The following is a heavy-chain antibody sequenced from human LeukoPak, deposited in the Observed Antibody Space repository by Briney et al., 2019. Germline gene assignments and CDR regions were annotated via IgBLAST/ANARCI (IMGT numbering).Heavy chain of an antibody. CDR2: IYYSGST. V-gene: IGHV4-31*03. CDR1: GGSISSGGYY. CDR3: ARVTYGDYKRSPLFDI. Sequence: SETLSLTCTVSGGSISSGGYYWSWIRQHPGKGLEWIGYIYYSGSTYYNPSLKSRVTISVDTSKNQFSLKPSSVTAADTAVYYCARVTYGDYKRSPLFDIWGQGTMVTVSS. D-gene: IGHD4-17*01. J-gene: IGHJ3*02.